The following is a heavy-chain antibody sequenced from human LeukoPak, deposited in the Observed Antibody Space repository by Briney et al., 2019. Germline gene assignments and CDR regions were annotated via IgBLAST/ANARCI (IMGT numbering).Heavy chain of an antibody. CDR3: ARGPRYYYGSGSYFRSHQISYPSGGPWFDP. V-gene: IGHV4-34*01. D-gene: IGHD3-10*01. CDR2: INHSGST. Sequence: SETLSLTCAVYGGSFSAYYWSWIRQPPGKGLEWIGEINHSGSTNYNPSLKSRVTISVDTSKNQFSLKLSSVTAADTAVYYCARGPRYYYGSGSYFRSHQISYPSGGPWFDPWGQGTLVTASS. CDR1: GGSFSAYY. J-gene: IGHJ5*02.